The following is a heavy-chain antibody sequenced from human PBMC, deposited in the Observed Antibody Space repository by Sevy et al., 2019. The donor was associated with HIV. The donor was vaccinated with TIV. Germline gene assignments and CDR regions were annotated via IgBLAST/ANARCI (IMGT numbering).Heavy chain of an antibody. V-gene: IGHV3-9*01. CDR2: ISWNSGSI. CDR1: GFTFDDYA. Sequence: GGSLRLSCAASGFTFDDYAMHWVRQAPGKGLEWVSGISWNSGSIGYADSVKGRFTISRDNAKNSLYLQMNSLRAEDTALYYCANAQTYYYDSYDAFDIWGQGTMFTVSS. CDR3: ANAQTYYYDSYDAFDI. J-gene: IGHJ3*02. D-gene: IGHD3-22*01.